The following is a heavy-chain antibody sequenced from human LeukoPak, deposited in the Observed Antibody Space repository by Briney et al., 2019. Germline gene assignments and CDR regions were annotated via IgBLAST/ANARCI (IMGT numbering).Heavy chain of an antibody. V-gene: IGHV1-2*06. D-gene: IGHD3-3*01. Sequence: ASVKVSCKASGYTFTGYYMHWVRQAPGQGLEWLGRINPNSGGTNYAQKFQGRVTMTRDTSISTAYMELSRLRSDDTAVYYCARGSDDFWSGYSPSYWGQGTLVTVSS. CDR1: GYTFTGYY. J-gene: IGHJ4*02. CDR3: ARGSDDFWSGYSPSY. CDR2: INPNSGGT.